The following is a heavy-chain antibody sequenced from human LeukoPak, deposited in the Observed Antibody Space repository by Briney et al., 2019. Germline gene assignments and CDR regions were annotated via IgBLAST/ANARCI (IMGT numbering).Heavy chain of an antibody. D-gene: IGHD1-26*01. J-gene: IGHJ4*02. CDR3: TTDRRGFGSPGAYYFDY. Sequence: GGSLRLSCAASGFTFSDAWMSWVRQAPGKGLEWVGRIKSKIDAGTTDYAAPVKGRFTISRDDSKNTLYLQMNSLKTEDTAVYYCTTDRRGFGSPGAYYFDYWGQGSLVTVSS. CDR2: IKSKIDAGTT. V-gene: IGHV3-15*01. CDR1: GFTFSDAW.